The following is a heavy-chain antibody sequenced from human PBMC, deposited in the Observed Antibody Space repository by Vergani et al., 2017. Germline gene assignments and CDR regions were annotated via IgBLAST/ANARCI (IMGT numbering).Heavy chain of an antibody. J-gene: IGHJ6*02. Sequence: EVQLVQSGAEVKKPGESLKISCKGSGYSFTSYWIGWVRQMPGKGLGWMWIIYPGDSDTRYSPSFQGQVTISADKSISTAYLQWSSMKASDTAMYYCATSGLIWFDGMDVWGQGTTVTVSS. D-gene: IGHD3-10*01. CDR2: IYPGDSDT. CDR1: GYSFTSYW. V-gene: IGHV5-51*01. CDR3: ATSGLIWFDGMDV.